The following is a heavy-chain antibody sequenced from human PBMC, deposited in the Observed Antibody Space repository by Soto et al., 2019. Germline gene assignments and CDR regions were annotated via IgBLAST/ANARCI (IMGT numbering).Heavy chain of an antibody. J-gene: IGHJ6*03. Sequence: PSETLSLACAVYGGSFSGYYWSWIRQPPGKGLEWIGEINHSGSTNYNPSLKSRVTISVDTSKNQFSLKLSSVTAADTAVYYCARGGRTVTTDYHYYMDVWGKGTTVTVSS. CDR1: GGSFSGYY. CDR3: ARGGRTVTTDYHYYMDV. CDR2: INHSGST. V-gene: IGHV4-34*01. D-gene: IGHD4-17*01.